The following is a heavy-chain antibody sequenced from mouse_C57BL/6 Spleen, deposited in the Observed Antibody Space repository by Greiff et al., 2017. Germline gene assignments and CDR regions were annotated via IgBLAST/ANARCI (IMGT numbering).Heavy chain of an antibody. CDR3: AKEGVYEAFAY. CDR1: GYTFTSYW. D-gene: IGHD2-3*01. J-gene: IGHJ3*01. V-gene: IGHV1-72*01. CDR2: IDPNSGGT. Sequence: VQLQQPGAELVKPGASVKLSCKASGYTFTSYWMHWVKQRPGRGLGWIGRIDPNSGGTKYNEKFKSKATLTVDKPSSTAYMQLSSLTSEDSAVYYCAKEGVYEAFAYWGQGTLVTVSA.